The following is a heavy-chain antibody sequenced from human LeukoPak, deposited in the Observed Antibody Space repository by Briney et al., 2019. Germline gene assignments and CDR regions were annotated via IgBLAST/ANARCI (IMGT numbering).Heavy chain of an antibody. CDR3: ATSRRITIFGVVHLDY. CDR1: GYAFTTYG. V-gene: IGHV1-18*01. J-gene: IGHJ4*02. D-gene: IGHD3-3*01. CDR2: INAYNGNT. Sequence: GASVKVSCKASGYAFTTYGISWVRQAPGQGLEWMGWINAYNGNTNYAQKFQGRVTMTEDTSTDTAYMELSSLRSEDTAVYYCATSRRITIFGVVHLDYWGQGTLVTVSS.